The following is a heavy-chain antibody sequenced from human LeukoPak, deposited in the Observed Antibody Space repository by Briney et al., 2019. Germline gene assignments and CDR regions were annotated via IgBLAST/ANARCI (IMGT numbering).Heavy chain of an antibody. CDR1: GGSFSGYY. CDR2: INHSGST. Sequence: PSETLSLTCAVYGGSFSGYYWSWIRQPPGKGLEWIGEINHSGSTNYNPSLKSRVTISVDTSKNQFSLKLSSVTAADTAVYYCARGRSYYGSGSYRYYYYMDVWGKGTTVTVSS. V-gene: IGHV4-34*01. D-gene: IGHD3-10*01. CDR3: ARGRSYYGSGSYRYYYYMDV. J-gene: IGHJ6*03.